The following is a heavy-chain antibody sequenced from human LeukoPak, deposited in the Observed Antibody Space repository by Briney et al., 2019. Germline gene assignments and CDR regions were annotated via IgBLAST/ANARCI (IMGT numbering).Heavy chain of an antibody. J-gene: IGHJ5*02. CDR1: GGTFSSYA. D-gene: IGHD3-22*01. Sequence: ASVKVSCKASGGTFSSYAISWVRQAPGQGLEWMGGIIPIFGTANYAQKFQGRVTITADESTSTAYMELSSLRSENTAVYYCARDAGDDSSAPGWFDPWGQGTLVTVSS. CDR2: IIPIFGTA. CDR3: ARDAGDDSSAPGWFDP. V-gene: IGHV1-69*13.